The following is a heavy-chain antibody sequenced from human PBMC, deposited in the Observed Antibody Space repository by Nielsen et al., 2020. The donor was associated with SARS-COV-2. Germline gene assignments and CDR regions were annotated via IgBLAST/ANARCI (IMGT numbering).Heavy chain of an antibody. D-gene: IGHD3-10*01. Sequence: ASVKVSCKASGYTFTGHYMHWMRQAPGQGPEWMGRVSPNSGATNYAQKFQGRVTLTRDTSINTTYMELNRLTSDDTAVYYCARVRSSSGIWFDPWGQGTLVVVSS. V-gene: IGHV1-2*06. J-gene: IGHJ5*02. CDR2: VSPNSGAT. CDR1: GYTFTGHY. CDR3: ARVRSSSGIWFDP.